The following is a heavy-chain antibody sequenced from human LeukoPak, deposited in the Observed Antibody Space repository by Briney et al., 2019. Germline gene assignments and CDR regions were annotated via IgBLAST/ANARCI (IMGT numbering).Heavy chain of an antibody. CDR1: GGSISSYY. J-gene: IGHJ4*02. Sequence: SETLSLTCTVSGGSISSYYRSWIRQPPGKGLEWIGYIYYSGSTNYNPSLKSRVTISVDTSKNQFSLKLSSVTAADTAVYYCARGGDNYDSSGHSHWGQGTLVTVSS. D-gene: IGHD3-22*01. CDR2: IYYSGST. CDR3: ARGGDNYDSSGHSH. V-gene: IGHV4-59*01.